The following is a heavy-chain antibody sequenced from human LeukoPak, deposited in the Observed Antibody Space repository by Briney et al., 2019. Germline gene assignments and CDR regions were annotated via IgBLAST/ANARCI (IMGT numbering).Heavy chain of an antibody. Sequence: KPGGSLRLSCAASGFTFSSYGMHWVRQAPGKGLEWVAFIRYDGSNKYYADSVKGRFTISRDNSKNTLYLQMNSLRAEDTAVYYCAKVGREVITPFDYWGQGTLVTVSS. CDR1: GFTFSSYG. V-gene: IGHV3-30*02. CDR3: AKVGREVITPFDY. D-gene: IGHD3-22*01. J-gene: IGHJ4*02. CDR2: IRYDGSNK.